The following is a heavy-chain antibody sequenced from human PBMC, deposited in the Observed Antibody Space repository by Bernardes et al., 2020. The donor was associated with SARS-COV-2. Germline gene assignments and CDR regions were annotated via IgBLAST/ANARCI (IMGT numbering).Heavy chain of an antibody. CDR3: ASSPYDSSGYYYPY. V-gene: IGHV3-74*01. Sequence: GGSLRLSCAASGFTFSSYWMHWVRQAPGKGLVWVSRINSDGSSTSYADSVKGRFTISRDNAKNTLYLQMNSLRAEDTAVYYCASSPYDSSGYYYPYWGQGTLVTVSS. D-gene: IGHD3-22*01. J-gene: IGHJ4*02. CDR1: GFTFSSYW. CDR2: INSDGSST.